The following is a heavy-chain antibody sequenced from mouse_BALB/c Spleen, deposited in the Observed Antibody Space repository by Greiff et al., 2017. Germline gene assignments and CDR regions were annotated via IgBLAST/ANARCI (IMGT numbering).Heavy chain of an antibody. Sequence: QVQLKESGAELAKPGASVKLSCTASGYTFTSYWMHWVKQRPGQGLEWIGYINPSTGYTEYNQKFKDKATLTADKSSSTAYLQLSSLTSEDSAVYYCAKGDYAWFAYWGQGTLVTVSA. CDR2: INPSTGYT. CDR3: AKGDYAWFAY. CDR1: GYTFTSYW. V-gene: IGHV1-7*01. D-gene: IGHD2-4*01. J-gene: IGHJ3*01.